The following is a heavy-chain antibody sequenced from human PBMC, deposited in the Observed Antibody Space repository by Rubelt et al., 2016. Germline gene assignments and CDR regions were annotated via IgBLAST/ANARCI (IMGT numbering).Heavy chain of an antibody. D-gene: IGHD4-23*01. CDR3: ARGNSAEY. V-gene: IGHV4-38-2*02. J-gene: IGHJ4*02. CDR1: GYSITKGFH. Sequence: QVQLQESGPGLVKPSETLSLTCTVSGYSITKGFHWGWIRQPPGEGLEWIGNIHHNDNTYYNPSVRSRVTISVDTSKNQFSPKLSSVTAADTAVYCCARGNSAEYWGQGTLVTVSS. CDR2: IHHNDNT.